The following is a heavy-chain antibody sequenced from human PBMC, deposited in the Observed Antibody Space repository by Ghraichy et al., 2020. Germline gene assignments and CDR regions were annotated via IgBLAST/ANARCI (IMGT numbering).Heavy chain of an antibody. CDR1: GYTFTSYA. D-gene: IGHD1-26*01. J-gene: IGHJ3*02. CDR3: ALWPFSGSYYNWGPDAFDI. Sequence: ASVKVSCKASGYTFTSYAMHWVRQAPGQRLEWMGWINAGNGNTKYSQKFQGRVTITRDTSASTAYMELSSLRSEDTAVYYCALWPFSGSYYNWGPDAFDIWGQGTMVTVSS. V-gene: IGHV1-3*01. CDR2: INAGNGNT.